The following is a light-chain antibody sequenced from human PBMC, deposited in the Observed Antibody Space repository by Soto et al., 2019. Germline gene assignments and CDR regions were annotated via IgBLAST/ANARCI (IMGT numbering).Light chain of an antibody. Sequence: SYELTQAPSVSVAPGQTARITCGGNNIGSKSMHWYQQKAGQAPALVVYDDSDRPSGIPERFSGSNSGNTATLTISRVEAGDEADYYCHVWDSSSDHYVFGSGTKLTVL. V-gene: IGLV3-21*02. CDR2: DDS. J-gene: IGLJ1*01. CDR1: NIGSKS. CDR3: HVWDSSSDHYV.